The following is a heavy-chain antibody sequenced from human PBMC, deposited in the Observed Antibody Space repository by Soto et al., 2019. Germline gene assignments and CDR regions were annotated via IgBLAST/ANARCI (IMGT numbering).Heavy chain of an antibody. Sequence: SETLSLTCTVSGGSISSGDYYWSWIRQPPGKGLEWIGYIYYSGSTYYNPSLKSRVTISVDTSKNQFSLKMSSVTAADTAVYYCARLATRYYFDYWGQGTLVTSPQ. CDR3: ARLATRYYFDY. CDR1: GGSISSGDYY. D-gene: IGHD1-1*01. J-gene: IGHJ4*02. CDR2: IYYSGST. V-gene: IGHV4-30-4*02.